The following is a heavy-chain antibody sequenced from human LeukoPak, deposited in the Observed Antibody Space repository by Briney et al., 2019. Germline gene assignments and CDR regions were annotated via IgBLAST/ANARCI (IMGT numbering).Heavy chain of an antibody. Sequence: SQTLSLTCAISGDSVSSNSAAWTWIRQSPSRGLEWLGRTYYRSKWYNDYAVSVKSRITINPDTSKNQFSLQVNSVTPEDTAVYYCARDRGPAMVGEPSGMDVWGQGTTVTVSS. D-gene: IGHD3-10*01. V-gene: IGHV6-1*01. CDR1: GDSVSSNSAA. J-gene: IGHJ6*02. CDR3: ARDRGPAMVGEPSGMDV. CDR2: TYYRSKWYN.